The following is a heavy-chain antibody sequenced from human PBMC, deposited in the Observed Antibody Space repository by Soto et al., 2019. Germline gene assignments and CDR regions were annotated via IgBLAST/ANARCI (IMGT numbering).Heavy chain of an antibody. CDR3: ARWGEYAIEKGYYYYYYGMDV. Sequence: PGGSLRLSCAASGFTFSSYSMNWVRQAPGKGLEWVSYISSSSSTIYYADSVKGRFTISRDNAKNSLYLQMNSLRDEDTAVYYCARWGEYAIEKGYYYYYYGMDVWGQGTTVTVSS. D-gene: IGHD2-8*01. V-gene: IGHV3-48*02. CDR1: GFTFSSYS. CDR2: ISSSSSTI. J-gene: IGHJ6*02.